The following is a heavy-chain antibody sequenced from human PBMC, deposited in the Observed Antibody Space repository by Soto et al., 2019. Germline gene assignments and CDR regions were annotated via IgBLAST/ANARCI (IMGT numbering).Heavy chain of an antibody. D-gene: IGHD2-15*01. CDR2: IIPILGIA. J-gene: IGHJ1*01. CDR1: GGTFSSYT. Sequence: SVKVSCKASGGTFSSYTISWVRQAPGQGLEWMGRIIPILGIANYAQKFQGRVTITADKSTSTAYMELSSLRSEDTAVYYCASDYSPKYFQHWGQGTLVTASS. CDR3: ASDYSPKYFQH. V-gene: IGHV1-69*02.